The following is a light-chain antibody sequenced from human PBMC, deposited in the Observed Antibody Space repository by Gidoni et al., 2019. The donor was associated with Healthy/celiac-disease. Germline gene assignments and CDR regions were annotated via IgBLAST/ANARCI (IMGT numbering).Light chain of an antibody. Sequence: QSALTQPASVSGSPGQSITSSCTGTSSDVGGYNYVSWYQQHPGKAPKLMIYEVSNRPSGVPDRFSGSKSGNTASLTISGLQAEDEADYYCSSYTSSSVVFGGGTKLTVL. V-gene: IGLV2-14*01. CDR2: EVS. CDR3: SSYTSSSVV. J-gene: IGLJ2*01. CDR1: SSDVGGYNY.